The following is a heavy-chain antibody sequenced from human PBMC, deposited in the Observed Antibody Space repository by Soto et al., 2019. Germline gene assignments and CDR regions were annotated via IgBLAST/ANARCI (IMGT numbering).Heavy chain of an antibody. Sequence: PSETLSLTCTVSGGSISSYYWSWIRRPPGKGLEWIGYIYNSGSTHSNPSLHSRVTISVYTSKNQFSLKLSSVTAADTCIYYCGRARITMVREVINNNMDVWGQGTTVTVSS. CDR2: IYNSGST. CDR3: GRARITMVREVINNNMDV. V-gene: IGHV4-59*01. CDR1: GGSISSYY. J-gene: IGHJ6*02. D-gene: IGHD3-10*01.